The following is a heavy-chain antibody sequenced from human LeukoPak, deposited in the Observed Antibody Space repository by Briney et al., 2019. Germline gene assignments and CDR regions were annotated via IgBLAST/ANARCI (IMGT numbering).Heavy chain of an antibody. CDR2: INPNSGGT. CDR1: GYTFTGYY. Sequence: ASVKVSCKASGYTFTGYYMHWVRQAPGQGLEWMGWINPNSGGTNYAQKFQGRVTMTRDTSISTAYMELSRLRPDDTAVYYCARVGYCSGGSCYPKLTYDYWGQGTLVTVSS. D-gene: IGHD2-15*01. CDR3: ARVGYCSGGSCYPKLTYDY. J-gene: IGHJ4*02. V-gene: IGHV1-2*02.